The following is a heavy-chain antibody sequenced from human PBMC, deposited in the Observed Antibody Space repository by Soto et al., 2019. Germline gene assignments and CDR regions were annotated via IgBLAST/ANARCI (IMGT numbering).Heavy chain of an antibody. CDR1: GYTLNTYY. D-gene: IGHD2-21*02. CDR3: ARGGHIAVVTASFDY. CDR2: IHPSGGGS. Sequence: ASVKVSCKASGYTLNTYYLHWVRQAPGQGLEWMGIIHPSGGGSTYAQKFLGRVTMTRDTSTSTVFMELSSLRSADTAVYYCARGGHIAVVTASFDYWGQGTLFTVSS. J-gene: IGHJ4*02. V-gene: IGHV1-46*02.